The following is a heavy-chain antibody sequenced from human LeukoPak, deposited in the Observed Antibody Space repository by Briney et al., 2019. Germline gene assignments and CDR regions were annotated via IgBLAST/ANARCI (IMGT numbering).Heavy chain of an antibody. Sequence: GGSLRLSCAASGFTVSSNYMSWVRQAPGKGLEWVSVIYSGGSTYYADSMKGRFTISRDNSKNTLSLQMNSLRAEDTAVYFCAKGWEFRVVIPAAVSWGQGTLVTVSS. V-gene: IGHV3-53*01. J-gene: IGHJ5*02. CDR2: IYSGGST. CDR3: AKGWEFRVVIPAAVS. CDR1: GFTVSSNY. D-gene: IGHD3-3*01.